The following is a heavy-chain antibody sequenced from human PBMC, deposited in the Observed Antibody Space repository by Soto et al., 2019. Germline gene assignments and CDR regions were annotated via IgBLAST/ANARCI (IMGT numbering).Heavy chain of an antibody. CDR3: ARDRFSWNDAGGSNYYYGMDV. CDR2: INPNSGGT. D-gene: IGHD1-1*01. J-gene: IGHJ6*02. V-gene: IGHV1-2*04. CDR1: GYTFTGYY. Sequence: ASVKVSCKASGYTFTGYYMHWVRQAPGQGLEWMEWINPNSGGTNYAQKFQGWVTMTRDTSISTAYMELSRLRSDDTAVYYCARDRFSWNDAGGSNYYYGMDVWGQGTTVTVSS.